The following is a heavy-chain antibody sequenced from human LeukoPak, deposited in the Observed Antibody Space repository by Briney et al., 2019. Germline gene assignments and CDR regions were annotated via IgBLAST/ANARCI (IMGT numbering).Heavy chain of an antibody. V-gene: IGHV1-8*01. CDR2: MNPNSGNT. J-gene: IGHJ1*01. Sequence: GASVKVSCKASGYTLTSYDINWVRQATGQGLEWMGWMNPNSGNTGYAQKFQGRVTMTRNTSISTAYMELSSLRSEDTAVYYCARNLYGSGSYPNFQHWGQGTLVTVSS. CDR1: GYTLTSYD. CDR3: ARNLYGSGSYPNFQH. D-gene: IGHD3-10*01.